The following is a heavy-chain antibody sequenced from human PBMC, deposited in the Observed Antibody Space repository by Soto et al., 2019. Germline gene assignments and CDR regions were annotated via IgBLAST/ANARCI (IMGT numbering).Heavy chain of an antibody. CDR1: GFTFSTYA. D-gene: IGHD4-17*01. CDR2: ITGSGGST. J-gene: IGHJ4*02. Sequence: EVQLLESGGGLVQPGGSLRLSCAASGFTFSTYAMIWVRQAPGKGLEWVSVITGSGGSTYYEDSVKGRVTISRDTSKNTLFLQMNSVRAEDTAVYYCAKERYGDSGGIDYWGQGTMVTVSS. V-gene: IGHV3-23*01. CDR3: AKERYGDSGGIDY.